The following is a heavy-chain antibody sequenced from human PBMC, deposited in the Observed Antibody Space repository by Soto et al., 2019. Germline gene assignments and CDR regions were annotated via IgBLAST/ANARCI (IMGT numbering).Heavy chain of an antibody. Sequence: PGGSLRLSCAASGFTFSSYGMHWVRQAPGKGLEWVAVISYDGSNKYYADSVKGLFTISRDNSKNTLYLQMNSLRAEDTAEYYCAKGYGSGSSDYWGQGTLVTVPQ. D-gene: IGHD3-10*01. CDR1: GFTFSSYG. V-gene: IGHV3-30*18. J-gene: IGHJ4*02. CDR3: AKGYGSGSSDY. CDR2: ISYDGSNK.